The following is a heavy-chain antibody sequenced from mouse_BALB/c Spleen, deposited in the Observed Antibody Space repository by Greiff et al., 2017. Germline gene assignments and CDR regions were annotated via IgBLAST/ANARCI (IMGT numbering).Heavy chain of an antibody. CDR3: ARHRRDAWFAY. D-gene: IGHD2-3*01. Sequence: EVQVVESGGGLVKLGGSLKLSCAASGFTFSSYYMSWVRQTPEKRLELVAAINSNGGSTYYPDTVKGRFTISRDNAKNTLYLQMSSLKSEDTALYYCARHRRDAWFAYWGQGTLVTVSA. CDR1: GFTFSSYY. V-gene: IGHV5-6-2*01. J-gene: IGHJ3*01. CDR2: INSNGGST.